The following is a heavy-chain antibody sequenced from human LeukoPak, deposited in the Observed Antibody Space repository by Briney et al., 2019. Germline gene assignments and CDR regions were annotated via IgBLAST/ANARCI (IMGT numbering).Heavy chain of an antibody. CDR2: ISYDGSNK. D-gene: IGHD3-22*01. J-gene: IGHJ4*02. V-gene: IGHV3-30*04. Sequence: GGSLRLSCAASGFTFSSYAMHWVRQAPGKGLEWVAVISYDGSNKYYADSVKGRFTISRDNSKNTLYLQMNSLRAEDTAVYYCARRAPSYDSSGYYYGTLDYWGQGTLVTVTS. CDR1: GFTFSSYA. CDR3: ARRAPSYDSSGYYYGTLDY.